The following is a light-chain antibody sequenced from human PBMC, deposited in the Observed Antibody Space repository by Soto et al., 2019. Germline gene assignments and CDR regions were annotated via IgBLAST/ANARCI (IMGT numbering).Light chain of an antibody. CDR3: QQYSDWPRT. CDR1: QSVSSS. Sequence: EIVLTQSPGTLSLSPGERATPSCRASQSVSSSQLAWYQQKPGQAPRLLMYGASSRATGIPARFSGSGSGTEFTLTISTLQSEDFAVYFCQQYSDWPRTFGQGTKVDIK. J-gene: IGKJ1*01. V-gene: IGKV3D-15*01. CDR2: GAS.